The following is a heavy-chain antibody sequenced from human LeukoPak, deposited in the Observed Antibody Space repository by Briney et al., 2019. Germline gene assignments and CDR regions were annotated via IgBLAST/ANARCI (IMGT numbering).Heavy chain of an antibody. CDR1: GFTFSNYA. J-gene: IGHJ4*02. CDR3: ATVWMEKQLWLPFHH. D-gene: IGHD5-18*01. Sequence: GGSLRLSCVASGFTFSNYATHWVRQAPGKGLEWVAVISYDGSNKYYADSAKGRFTISRDNSKNTLYLQMNSLRVEDTAVYYCATVWMEKQLWLPFHHWGQGTLVTVSS. V-gene: IGHV3-30-3*01. CDR2: ISYDGSNK.